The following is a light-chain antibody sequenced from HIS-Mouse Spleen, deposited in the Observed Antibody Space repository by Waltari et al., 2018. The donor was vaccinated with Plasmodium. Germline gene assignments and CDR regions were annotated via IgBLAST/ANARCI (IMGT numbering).Light chain of an antibody. CDR3: QQYYSYPLT. Sequence: RMTQSPSSFSASTGDRVTLTCRASQGISSYLAWYQQKPGKAPKLLIYAASTLQSGVPSRFSGSGSGTDFTLTISCLQSEDFATYYCQQYYSYPLTFGGGTKVEIK. CDR1: QGISSY. CDR2: AAS. J-gene: IGKJ4*01. V-gene: IGKV1-8*01.